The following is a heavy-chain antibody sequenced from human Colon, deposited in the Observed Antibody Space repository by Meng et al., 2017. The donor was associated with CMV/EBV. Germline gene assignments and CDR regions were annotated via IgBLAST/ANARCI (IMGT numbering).Heavy chain of an antibody. CDR2: INPNSGGT. J-gene: IGHJ3*02. V-gene: IGHV1-2*02. D-gene: IGHD3-3*01. CDR1: GYSFTNYN. Sequence: ASVKVSCKASGYSFTNYNINWVRQAPGQGLEWMGWINPNSGGTNYAQKFQGRVTMTRDTSISTAYMELSRLRSDDTAVYYCARDGGRITIFGVARPIAFDIWGQGTMVTVSS. CDR3: ARDGGRITIFGVARPIAFDI.